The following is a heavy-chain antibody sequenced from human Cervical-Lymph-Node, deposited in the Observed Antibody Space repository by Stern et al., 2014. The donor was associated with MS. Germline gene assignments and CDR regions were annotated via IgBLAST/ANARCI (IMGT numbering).Heavy chain of an antibody. V-gene: IGHV1-3*04. J-gene: IGHJ4*02. CDR2: INTDNGNT. CDR3: SSSSSVV. D-gene: IGHD6-13*01. CDR1: GYTFTSSS. Sequence: VQLVQSGAEVKKPGASVKVSCKASGYTFTSSSMHWVRQAPGQRLEWMGWINTDNGNTKHSQKFQGRVTITRDTSASTAYMELSSLRSEDTAVYYCSSSSSVVWGQGTLVTVSS.